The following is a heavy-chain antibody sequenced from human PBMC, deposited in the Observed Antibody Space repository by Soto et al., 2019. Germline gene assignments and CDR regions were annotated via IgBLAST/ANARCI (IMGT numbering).Heavy chain of an antibody. CDR3: AREVGYGDYVFRV. V-gene: IGHV4-39*07. CDR1: GGSISSSSYY. D-gene: IGHD4-17*01. J-gene: IGHJ4*02. CDR2: IYYSGST. Sequence: SETLSLTCTVSGGSISSSSYYWGWIRQPPGKGLEWIGSIYYSGSTYYNPSLKSRVTISVDTSKNQFSLKLSSVTAADTAVYYCAREVGYGDYVFRVWGQGTLGTVSS.